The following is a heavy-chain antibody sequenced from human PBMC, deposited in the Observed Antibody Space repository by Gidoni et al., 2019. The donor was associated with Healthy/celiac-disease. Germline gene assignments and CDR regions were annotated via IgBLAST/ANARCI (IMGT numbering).Heavy chain of an antibody. Sequence: SAISGSGGSTYYADSVKGRFTISRDNSKNTLYLQMNSLRAEDTAVYYCAKAIYGSGPRDAFDIWGQGTMVTVSS. D-gene: IGHD3-10*01. V-gene: IGHV3-23*01. CDR2: ISGSGGST. J-gene: IGHJ3*02. CDR3: AKAIYGSGPRDAFDI.